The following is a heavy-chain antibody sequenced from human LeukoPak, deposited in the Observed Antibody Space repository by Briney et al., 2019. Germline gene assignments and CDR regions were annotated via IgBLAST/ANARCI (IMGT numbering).Heavy chain of an antibody. CDR2: IYYSGST. CDR3: ARGRRGYSYGSLDY. D-gene: IGHD5-18*01. J-gene: IGHJ4*02. CDR1: GGSISSYY. V-gene: IGHV4-59*01. Sequence: PSETLSLTCTVSGGSISSYYWSWIRQPPGKGLEWIGYIYYSGSTNYNPFLKSRVTISVDTSKNQFSLKLSSVTAADTAVYYCARGRRGYSYGSLDYWGQGTLVTVSS.